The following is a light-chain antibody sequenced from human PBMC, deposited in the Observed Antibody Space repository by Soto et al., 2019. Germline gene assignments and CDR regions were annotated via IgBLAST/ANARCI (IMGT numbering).Light chain of an antibody. CDR1: QSVLYSSNNKHY. CDR2: WAS. CDR3: QQYESTPPT. V-gene: IGKV4-1*01. J-gene: IGKJ2*01. Sequence: DIVMTQSPDSLAVSLGERATINCKSSQSVLYSSNNKHYLAWYQQRPGLPPKLLIYWASTRESGVPDRFSGSGSGTDFTLTITSLQAEDVAVYYCQQYESTPPTFGQGTKLEIK.